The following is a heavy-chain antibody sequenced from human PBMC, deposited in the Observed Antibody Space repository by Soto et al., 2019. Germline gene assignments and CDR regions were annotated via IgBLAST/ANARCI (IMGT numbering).Heavy chain of an antibody. D-gene: IGHD5-12*01. CDR3: ARHSLATQPGDY. CDR2: IYPGDSDT. Sequence: GESLKISCKASGYSFSTYWIAWVRQRPGKGLYWMGIIYPGDSDTRYSPSFQGQVTISVDNSIDTAYLEWTTLRASDSAMYYCARHSLATQPGDYWGQGARVTVSS. CDR1: GYSFSTYW. V-gene: IGHV5-51*01. J-gene: IGHJ4*02.